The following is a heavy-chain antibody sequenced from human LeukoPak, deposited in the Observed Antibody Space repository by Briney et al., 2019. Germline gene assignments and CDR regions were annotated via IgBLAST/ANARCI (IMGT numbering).Heavy chain of an antibody. V-gene: IGHV3-23*01. J-gene: IGHJ4*02. CDR2: ISGSGDNT. Sequence: GSLRLSCAASGFTFSSYAMSWVRQAPGKGLEWVSVISGSGDNTYYADSVKGRLTISRDNSRSTLYLQMNSLRPEDTAIYYCAREGYYGSGSPPSLYFDYWGQGTLVTVSS. CDR3: AREGYYGSGSPPSLYFDY. CDR1: GFTFSSYA. D-gene: IGHD3-10*01.